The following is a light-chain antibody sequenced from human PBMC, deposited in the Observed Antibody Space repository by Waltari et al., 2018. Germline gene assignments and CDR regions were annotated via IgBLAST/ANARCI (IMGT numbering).Light chain of an antibody. V-gene: IGKV3-11*01. CDR2: DAS. CDR3: QQRSSWPRT. CDR1: QGVGSS. Sequence: EIVLSQSPGTLSLSTGERAALSCRASQGVGSSLAWSQHQPGQAPRLLVYDASKRAAGIPARFSGSGSGTDFTLTISSLEPEDFAVYYCQQRSSWPRTFGQGTKVEI. J-gene: IGKJ1*01.